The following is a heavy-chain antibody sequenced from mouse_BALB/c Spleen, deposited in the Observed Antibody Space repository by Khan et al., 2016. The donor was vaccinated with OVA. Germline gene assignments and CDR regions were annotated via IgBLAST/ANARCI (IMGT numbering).Heavy chain of an antibody. Sequence: VQLKQSGSELVRPGALVKLSCKASGFNIKDYYMHWVKQRPEQGLEWIGWIDPENGHTIYDPKFQAKASRPASTPSKPADLTLSSLTSEDTAVYYCPRSILLHSDLWHHGTTLTVSS. CDR3: PRSILLHSDL. V-gene: IGHV14-1*02. CDR1: GFNIKDYY. D-gene: IGHD2-3*01. J-gene: IGHJ2*01. CDR2: IDPENGHT.